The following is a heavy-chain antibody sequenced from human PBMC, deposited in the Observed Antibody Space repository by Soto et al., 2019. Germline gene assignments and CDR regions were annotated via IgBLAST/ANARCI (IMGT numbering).Heavy chain of an antibody. Sequence: PGGSLRLSCAASGFTFGRYAMAWVRQAPGKGLEWVSVIDGSGGGTSLADSVKGRFTISRDNAKKSLYLQMNSLRAEDTALYHCARGSPIRTEPGGQVYYYHYHLAVRGKGTTVTVSS. D-gene: IGHD2-8*02. V-gene: IGHV3-23*01. CDR2: IDGSGGGT. CDR3: ARGSPIRTEPGGQVYYYHYHLAV. CDR1: GFTFGRYA. J-gene: IGHJ6*03.